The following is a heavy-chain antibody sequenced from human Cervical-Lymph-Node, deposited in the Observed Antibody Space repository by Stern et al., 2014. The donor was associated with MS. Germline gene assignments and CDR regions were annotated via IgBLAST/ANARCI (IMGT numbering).Heavy chain of an antibody. CDR1: GGPINSGGYY. CDR2: IYYSVST. Sequence: QLQLQESGPGLVKPSQTLSLTCTVSGGPINSGGYYWTWIRQRPGKGLEWIGYIYYSVSTYYNPSLKSRVTMSMDTSKNQFSLNLTSVTSADTAVYYCARVRVYGGNLHDYWAREPWSPSPQ. V-gene: IGHV4-31*03. CDR3: ARVRVYGGNLHDY. D-gene: IGHD4-23*01. J-gene: IGHJ4*02.